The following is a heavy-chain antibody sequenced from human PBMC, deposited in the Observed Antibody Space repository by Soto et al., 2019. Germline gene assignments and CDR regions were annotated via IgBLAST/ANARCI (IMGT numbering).Heavy chain of an antibody. D-gene: IGHD6-13*01. J-gene: IGHJ3*02. CDR2: ISDGGST. CDR1: GGSIYTYY. Sequence: PSETLSLTCNVSGGSIYTYYWNWIRQSPGKGLEWIGYISDGGSTNYNPSLKSRVTISVDTSKNQFSLKLSSVTAADTAVYYCARVNRGSSWYAEEAISDAFDIWGQGTMVTVSS. V-gene: IGHV4-59*12. CDR3: ARVNRGSSWYAEEAISDAFDI.